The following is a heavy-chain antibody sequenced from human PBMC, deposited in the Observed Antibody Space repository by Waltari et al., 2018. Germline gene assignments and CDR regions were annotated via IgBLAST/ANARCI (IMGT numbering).Heavy chain of an antibody. D-gene: IGHD4-17*01. CDR1: GFTFSDHA. Sequence: QLLASGGGLVQPGGSLRLSCKASGFTFSDHAMTWVRQAPGKGLVWVPRMWRFGDITYYAASGQGRFTISRYNSKYTLYLQMDRLTAEDTALYFCAKRGSRRNYSDSRGAFDVWGQGSMVTVSS. V-gene: IGHV3-23*01. CDR2: MWRFGDIT. CDR3: AKRGSRRNYSDSRGAFDV. J-gene: IGHJ3*01.